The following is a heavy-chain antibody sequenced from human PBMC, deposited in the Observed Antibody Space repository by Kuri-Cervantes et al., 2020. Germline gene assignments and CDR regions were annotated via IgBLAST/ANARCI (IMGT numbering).Heavy chain of an antibody. CDR1: GGSISSGSYY. CDR3: ARALRPYYYFDY. J-gene: IGHJ4*02. D-gene: IGHD2-21*01. CDR2: ISYSGST. V-gene: IGHV4-61*01. Sequence: SETLSLTCTVSGGSISSGSYYWSWIRQSPGKGLEWIGYISYSGSTNYNPSLKSRVTISVDTSKNQFSLKLSSVTAADTAVYYCARALRPYYYFDYWGQGTLVTVSS.